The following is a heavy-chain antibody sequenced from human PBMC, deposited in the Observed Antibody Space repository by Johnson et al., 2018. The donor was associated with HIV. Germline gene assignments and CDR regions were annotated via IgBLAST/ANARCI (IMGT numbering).Heavy chain of an antibody. D-gene: IGHD3-10*01. CDR1: GFTFSSYA. CDR2: ISYDGSNK. CDR3: AREGFWGSGSYYNPDAFDI. J-gene: IGHJ3*02. Sequence: QVQLVESGGGVVQPGRSLRLSCAASGFTFSSYAMHWVRKAPGKGLEWVAVISYDGSNKYYADSVKGRFTISRDNSKNTLYLQMNSMRAEDTAVYYCAREGFWGSGSYYNPDAFDIWGQGTMVTVSS. V-gene: IGHV3-30-3*01.